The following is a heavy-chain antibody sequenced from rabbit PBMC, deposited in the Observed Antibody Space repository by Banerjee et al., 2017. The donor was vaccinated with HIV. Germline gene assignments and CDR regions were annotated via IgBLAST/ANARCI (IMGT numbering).Heavy chain of an antibody. CDR2: IYAGGGT. V-gene: IGHV1S40*01. J-gene: IGHJ4*01. CDR3: VRGITYYTL. D-gene: IGHD8-1*01. Sequence: QSLEESGGDLVKPGASLTLTCTASGFSLSSYAMCWVRQAPGKGLEWIACIYAGGGTAYATWAKGRFTISKTSSTTVTLQMTSLTAADTATYFCVRGITYYTLWGPGTLVPS. CDR1: GFSLSSYA.